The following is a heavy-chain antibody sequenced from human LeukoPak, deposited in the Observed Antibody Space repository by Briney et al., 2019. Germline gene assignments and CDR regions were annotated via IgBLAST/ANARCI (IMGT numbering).Heavy chain of an antibody. CDR2: MSYDGSNK. Sequence: GGSLRLSCAASGFTFSSYAMHWVRKAPGKGLEWVAVMSYDGSNKYYADSVKGRFTISRDNSKNTLYLQMNSLRAEDTAVYYCAREGDYYFDYWGQGTLVTVSS. D-gene: IGHD2-21*02. CDR3: AREGDYYFDY. J-gene: IGHJ4*02. V-gene: IGHV3-30-3*01. CDR1: GFTFSSYA.